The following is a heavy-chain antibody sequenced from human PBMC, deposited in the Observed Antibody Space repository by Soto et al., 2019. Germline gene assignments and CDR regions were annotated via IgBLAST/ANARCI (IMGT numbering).Heavy chain of an antibody. V-gene: IGHV1-2*02. J-gene: IGHJ6*02. CDR2: VNPNSGGT. CDR3: ARTPAEGYYYGMDV. Sequence: ASVKVSCKASGYTFTGHYMHWVRQAPGQGLEWMGWVNPNSGGTNYAQKFQGRVTMTRDTSISTAYMELSRLRSDDTAVYYCARTPAEGYYYGMDVWGQGTTVTVSS. CDR1: GYTFTGHY.